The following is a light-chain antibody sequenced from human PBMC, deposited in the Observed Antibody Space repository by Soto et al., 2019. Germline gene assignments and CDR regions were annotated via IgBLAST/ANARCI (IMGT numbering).Light chain of an antibody. Sequence: DIVMTQSPLSLPVTPGEPASISCRSSQSLLYSNGYNYVDWYLQKPGQPPQLLIFLGSSRASGVPDRLNGSGSGTDFTLRITTVEAEDVVVYYCMQVLQTPLTFGGGTKLEIK. CDR1: QSLLYSNGYNY. J-gene: IGKJ4*01. CDR2: LGS. V-gene: IGKV2-28*01. CDR3: MQVLQTPLT.